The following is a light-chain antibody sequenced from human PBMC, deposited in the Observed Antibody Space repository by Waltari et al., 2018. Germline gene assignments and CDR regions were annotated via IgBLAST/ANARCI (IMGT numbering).Light chain of an antibody. CDR3: AAWSGV. J-gene: IGLJ3*02. V-gene: IGLV1-47*01. Sequence: QSVLTQPPSASGTPGQRVTISYSGSSSSIGTNYVYWHQQVPGTAPKLPIYRNNQRPQGVPDRFSGSQSGTSASLAISGLRSEDEADYYCAAWSGVFGRGTKLTV. CDR2: RNN. CDR1: SSSIGTNY.